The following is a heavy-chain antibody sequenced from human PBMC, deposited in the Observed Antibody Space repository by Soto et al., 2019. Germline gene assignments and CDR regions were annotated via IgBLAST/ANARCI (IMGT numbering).Heavy chain of an antibody. CDR2: ISYDGSTE. Sequence: QVQLVESGGGVVQPGRSLRLSCVASGFNFSNYGMHWVRQAPGKGLEWVAVISYDGSTEYYADSVKGRFTVSRDSSKNTLDLQIDSPRPEDTAVYYCAKEPELIIKETVGVPAGAYYGMDVWGQGTTVTVSS. V-gene: IGHV3-30*18. D-gene: IGHD2-2*01. CDR1: GFNFSNYG. J-gene: IGHJ6*02. CDR3: AKEPELIIKETVGVPAGAYYGMDV.